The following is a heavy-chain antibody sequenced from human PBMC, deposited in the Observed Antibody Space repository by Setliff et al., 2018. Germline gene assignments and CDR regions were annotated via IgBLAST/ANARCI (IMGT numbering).Heavy chain of an antibody. D-gene: IGHD2-2*01. CDR3: AKGYCSSTSCYVDY. Sequence: PGGSLRLSCAASGFTFSSYSMNWVRQAPGKGLEWVSCISGSSSYIYYADSVKGRFTISRDNAKNSLYLQMNSLRAEDTAVYYCAKGYCSSTSCYVDYWGQGTLVTSPQ. J-gene: IGHJ4*02. V-gene: IGHV3-21*01. CDR2: ISGSSSYI. CDR1: GFTFSSYS.